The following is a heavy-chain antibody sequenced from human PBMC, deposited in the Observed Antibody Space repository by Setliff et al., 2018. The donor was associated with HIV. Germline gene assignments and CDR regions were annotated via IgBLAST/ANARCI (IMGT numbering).Heavy chain of an antibody. CDR1: GGSISSGSYY. Sequence: SETLSLTCTVSGGSISSGSYYWSWIRQPAGKGLEWIGRIYTSGSTNYNPSRNTRVTISVDTSKNQFSLKLSSVIAADTAVYYCEGVALSRLLWFGELSPGAFDIWGQGTMVNVS. J-gene: IGHJ3*02. D-gene: IGHD3-10*01. CDR3: EGVALSRLLWFGELSPGAFDI. V-gene: IGHV4-61*02. CDR2: IYTSGST.